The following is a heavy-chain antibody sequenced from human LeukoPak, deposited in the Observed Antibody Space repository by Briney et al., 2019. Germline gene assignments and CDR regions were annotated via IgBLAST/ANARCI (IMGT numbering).Heavy chain of an antibody. CDR1: GGSISSYY. CDR3: ARERDYYDSSGYTYYFDY. D-gene: IGHD3-22*01. Sequence: PSETLSLTCTVSGGSISSYYWSWIRQPPGKGLEWVGYIYYSGSTNYNPSLKSRVTISVDTSKNQFSLKLSSVTAADTAVYYCARERDYYDSSGYTYYFDYWGQGTLVTVSS. CDR2: IYYSGST. V-gene: IGHV4-59*01. J-gene: IGHJ4*02.